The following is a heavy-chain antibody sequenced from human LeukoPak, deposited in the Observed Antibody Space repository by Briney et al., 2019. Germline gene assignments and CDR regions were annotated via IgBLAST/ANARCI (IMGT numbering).Heavy chain of an antibody. CDR1: GYTFTSYG. J-gene: IGHJ4*02. D-gene: IGHD4-11*01. Sequence: ASVKVSCKASGYTFTSYGISWVRQAPGQGLEWMGWISAYNGNTNYAQKLQGRVTMTTDTSTSTAYMELSSLRSEDTAVCYCARDSTTAALDYWGQGTLVTVSS. CDR2: ISAYNGNT. CDR3: ARDSTTAALDY. V-gene: IGHV1-18*01.